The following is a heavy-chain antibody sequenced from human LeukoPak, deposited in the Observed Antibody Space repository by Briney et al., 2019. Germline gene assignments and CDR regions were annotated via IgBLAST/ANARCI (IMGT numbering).Heavy chain of an antibody. Sequence: SETLSLTCAVSGYSISSGYYWGWIRQPPGKGLEWIGSIYHSGSTYYNPSLKCRVTISVDTSKNQFSLKLSSVTAADTAVYYCALGYCSSTSCYENFDYWGQGTLVTVSS. CDR2: IYHSGST. D-gene: IGHD2-2*01. J-gene: IGHJ4*02. CDR3: ALGYCSSTSCYENFDY. CDR1: GYSISSGYY. V-gene: IGHV4-38-2*01.